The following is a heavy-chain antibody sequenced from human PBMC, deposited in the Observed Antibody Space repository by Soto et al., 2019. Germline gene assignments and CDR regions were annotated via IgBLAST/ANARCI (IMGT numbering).Heavy chain of an antibody. V-gene: IGHV1-3*01. D-gene: IGHD3-10*01. CDR2: INAGNGNT. CDR1: GYTFTSYA. Sequence: QVQLVQSGAEVKKPGASVKVSCKASGYTFTSYAMHWVRQAPGQRLEWMGWINAGNGNTKYSQKFQGRVTITRDTSASTAYMELSSLRSEDTAVYYCARDGGIVRGVILWFDPWGQGTLVTVSS. J-gene: IGHJ5*02. CDR3: ARDGGIVRGVILWFDP.